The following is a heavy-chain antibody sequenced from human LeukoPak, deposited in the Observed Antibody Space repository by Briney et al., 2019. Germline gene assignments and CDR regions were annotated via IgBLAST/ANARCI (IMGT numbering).Heavy chain of an antibody. CDR3: ARTLSGSSYSDY. J-gene: IGHJ4*02. Sequence: PSETLSLTCTVSGGSISTYLWSWIRQPPGKGLEWIGYIYNSGNTNYNPSLKSRVTISVDRSKNQFSLKLSSVTAADTAVYYCARTLSGSSYSDYWGQGTLVTVSS. CDR1: GGSISTYL. CDR2: IYNSGNT. D-gene: IGHD3-10*01. V-gene: IGHV4-59*01.